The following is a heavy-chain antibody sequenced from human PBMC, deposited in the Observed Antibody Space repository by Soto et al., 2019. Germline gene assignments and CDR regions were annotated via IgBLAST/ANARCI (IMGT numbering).Heavy chain of an antibody. CDR1: GFTFSGSA. CDR2: IRSKANSYAT. J-gene: IGHJ6*02. D-gene: IGHD6-13*01. V-gene: IGHV3-73*01. CDR3: TSGIAAAGTVPVYDYYYYYYGMDV. Sequence: HPGGSLRLSCAASGFTFSGSAMHWVRQASGKGLEWVGRIRSKANSYATAYAASVKGRFTISRDDSKNTAYLQMNSLKTEDTAVYYCTSGIAAAGTVPVYDYYYYYYGMDVWGQGTTVTVSS.